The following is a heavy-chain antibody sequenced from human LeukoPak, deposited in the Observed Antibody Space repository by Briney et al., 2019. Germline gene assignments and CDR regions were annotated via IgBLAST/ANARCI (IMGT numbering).Heavy chain of an antibody. J-gene: IGHJ6*02. Sequence: SETLSLTCAVYGGSFSDYFWGWIRQPPGKGLEWIGEINHSGRTYYNPSLKSRVTISVDTSMNQFSLNLSSVTAADTAVYYCARDVVVPAAIHYGMDVWGQGTTVTVSS. CDR3: ARDVVVPAAIHYGMDV. V-gene: IGHV4-34*01. CDR2: INHSGRT. CDR1: GGSFSDYF. D-gene: IGHD2-2*01.